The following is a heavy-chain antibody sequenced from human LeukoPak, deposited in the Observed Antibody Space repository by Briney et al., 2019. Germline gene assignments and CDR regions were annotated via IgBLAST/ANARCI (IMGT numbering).Heavy chain of an antibody. CDR2: INESGGNT. J-gene: IGHJ4*02. Sequence: GGSLRLSCAASGFTFSNYAMSWVRQAPGKGLEWVSGINESGGNTYYADFVKGRFTISRDNSKSTLYLQMSSLRVEDTAVYYCAKVPLSSSGWDREYYFDYWGQGTLVTVSS. D-gene: IGHD6-19*01. V-gene: IGHV3-23*01. CDR1: GFTFSNYA. CDR3: AKVPLSSSGWDREYYFDY.